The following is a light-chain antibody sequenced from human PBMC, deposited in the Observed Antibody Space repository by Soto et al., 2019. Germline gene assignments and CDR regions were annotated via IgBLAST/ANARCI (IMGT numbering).Light chain of an antibody. J-gene: IGLJ1*01. CDR2: EVS. Sequence: QSALPQPPSVSGSPGQSVTISCTGTSSDVGSYNRVSWYQQPPGTAPKLMIYEVSNRPSGVPDRFSGSKSGNTASLTISGLQAEDEADYYCSSYTSSSTDVFGTGTKVTVL. V-gene: IGLV2-18*02. CDR1: SSDVGSYNR. CDR3: SSYTSSSTDV.